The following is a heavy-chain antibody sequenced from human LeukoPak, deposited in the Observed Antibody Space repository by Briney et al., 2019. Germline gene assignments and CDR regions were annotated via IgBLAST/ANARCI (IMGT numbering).Heavy chain of an antibody. V-gene: IGHV4-4*07. CDR2: MYTSGST. D-gene: IGHD6-19*01. J-gene: IGHJ6*03. CDR1: GGAISSYY. CDR3: ARDPPPGAVAGTRHYYYYMDV. Sequence: PSETLSLTCTGSGGAISSYYWSWIRQPAGKGLEWMGRMYTSGSTNYNASLKSRVTMSVDTSKNQFSLRLSSVTAEARAVYYCARDPPPGAVAGTRHYYYYMDVWGKGTTVTVSS.